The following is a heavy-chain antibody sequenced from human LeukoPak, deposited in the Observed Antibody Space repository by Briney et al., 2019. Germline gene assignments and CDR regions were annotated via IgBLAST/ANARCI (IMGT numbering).Heavy chain of an antibody. CDR2: IKQDASEK. CDR3: ARESGLDI. D-gene: IGHD7-27*01. V-gene: IGHV3-7*01. J-gene: IGHJ6*02. Sequence: GGSLRLSCAASGFTCSYSWMSWVRQAPGKGLEWVANIKQDASEKYYADSVKGRFTISRDNAKNSLYLEMNSLRDEDTAVYYCARESGLDIWGQGTTVTVSS. CDR1: GFTCSYSW.